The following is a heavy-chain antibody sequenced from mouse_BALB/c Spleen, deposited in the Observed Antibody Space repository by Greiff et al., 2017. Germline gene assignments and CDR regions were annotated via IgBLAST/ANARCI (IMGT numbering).Heavy chain of an antibody. D-gene: IGHD2-2*01. CDR3: ARRAIYYGSGYFDV. J-gene: IGHJ1*01. CDR1: GYTFSSYW. V-gene: IGHV1-9*01. CDR2: ILPGSGST. Sequence: VQLQQSGAELMKPGASVKISCKATGYTFSSYWIEWVKQRPGHGLEWIGEILPGSGSTNYNEKFKGKATFTADTSSNTAYMQLSSLTSEDSAVYYCARRAIYYGSGYFDVWGAGTTVTVSS.